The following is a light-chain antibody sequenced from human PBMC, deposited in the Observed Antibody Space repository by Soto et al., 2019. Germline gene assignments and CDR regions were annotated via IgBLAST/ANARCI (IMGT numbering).Light chain of an antibody. V-gene: IGKV3-20*01. CDR1: QSVTSNY. Sequence: ILFTQSPGTLSLSPGERATLSCRASQSVTSNYLAWYQQKPGQAPRLLIYGASSRATGIPDRFSGSGSGTDFTLTISRLEPKDFAVYYCHQYDTSPGTFGQGTKVDIK. J-gene: IGKJ1*01. CDR2: GAS. CDR3: HQYDTSPGT.